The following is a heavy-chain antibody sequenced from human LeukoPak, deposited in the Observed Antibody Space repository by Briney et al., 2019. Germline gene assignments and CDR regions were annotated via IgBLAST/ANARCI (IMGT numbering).Heavy chain of an antibody. CDR2: INTNTGNP. CDR1: GYTFTRYA. D-gene: IGHD4-11*01. CDR3: ARDRDYSEGAWFDP. V-gene: IGHV7-4-1*02. Sequence: ASVKVSCKASGYTFTRYAMNWVRQAPGQGLEWMGWINTNTGNPTYAQGFTGRFVFSLDASVSTAYLQISSLKAEDTAVYYCARDRDYSEGAWFDPWGQGTLVTVSS. J-gene: IGHJ5*02.